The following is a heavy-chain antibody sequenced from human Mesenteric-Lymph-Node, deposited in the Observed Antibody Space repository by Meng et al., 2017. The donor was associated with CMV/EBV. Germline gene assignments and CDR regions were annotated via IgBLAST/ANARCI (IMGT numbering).Heavy chain of an antibody. J-gene: IGHJ3*02. CDR3: AKDYSGGYGRDDSFDT. D-gene: IGHD1-26*01. CDR2: ISGSGGST. CDR1: GFTLRNYA. V-gene: IGHV3-23*01. Sequence: GESLKISCAASGFTLRNYAMSWVRQAPGKGLEWVSRISGSGGSTYYADSVKGRFTISRDTSENTLYLQMNSLRAEDTAVYYCAKDYSGGYGRDDSFDTWGQGTMVTVSS.